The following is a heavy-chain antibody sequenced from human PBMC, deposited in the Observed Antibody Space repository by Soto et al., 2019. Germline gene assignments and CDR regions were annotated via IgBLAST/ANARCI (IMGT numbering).Heavy chain of an antibody. CDR1: GYTFTSYG. V-gene: IGHV1-18*01. Sequence: GPPVKVSCKASGYTFTSYGISWVRQAPGQGLEWMGWISAYNGNTNYAQKLQGRVTMTTDTSTSTAYMELSSLRSEDTAVYYCARDPGRIVATTSSGSFDYWGQGTLVTVSS. J-gene: IGHJ4*02. CDR3: ARDPGRIVATTSSGSFDY. CDR2: ISAYNGNT. D-gene: IGHD5-12*01.